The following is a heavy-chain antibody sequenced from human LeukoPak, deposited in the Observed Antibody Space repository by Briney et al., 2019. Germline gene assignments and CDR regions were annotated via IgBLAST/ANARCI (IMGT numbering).Heavy chain of an antibody. V-gene: IGHV1-69*05. D-gene: IGHD3-3*01. CDR2: IIPILGTA. CDR1: GGTFSSYA. CDR3: ARVIRFSSGSFDY. Sequence: ASVKVSCKASGGTFSSYAISWVRQAPGQGLEWMGGIIPILGTANYAQKFQGRVTITTDESTSTAYMELSSLRSEDTAVYYCARVIRFSSGSFDYWGQGTLVTVSS. J-gene: IGHJ4*02.